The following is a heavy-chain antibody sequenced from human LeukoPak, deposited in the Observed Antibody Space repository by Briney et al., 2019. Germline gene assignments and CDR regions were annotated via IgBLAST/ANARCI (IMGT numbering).Heavy chain of an antibody. V-gene: IGHV3-53*01. CDR2: LYSGGST. J-gene: IGHJ2*01. CDR1: EFTVGNNY. CDR3: ARVGDHYHWNFDL. Sequence: PGGSLRLSCAASEFTVGNNYMNWVRQAPGKGLEWVSILYSGGSTYYADSVKGRSTISRDNSKNTLYLQMNSLRAEDTAVYYCARVGDHYHWNFDLWGRGTLVTVSS. D-gene: IGHD3-10*01.